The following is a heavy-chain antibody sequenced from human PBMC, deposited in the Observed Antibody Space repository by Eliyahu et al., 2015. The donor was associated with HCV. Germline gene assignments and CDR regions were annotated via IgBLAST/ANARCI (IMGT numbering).Heavy chain of an antibody. Sequence: QVQLRESGPGLVRPPXTLSLTCTVXGXSISSXDYYWGWIRQPPGKGLECIGSIFYNGRTFYNPSLQSRVTIXVDTSKNQFSLRMRSVTAADTAVYYCARIEYSSSIDYWGQGTLVSVSS. J-gene: IGHJ4*02. CDR1: GXSISSXDYY. D-gene: IGHD6-6*01. CDR3: ARIEYSSSIDY. CDR2: IFYNGRT. V-gene: IGHV4-39*07.